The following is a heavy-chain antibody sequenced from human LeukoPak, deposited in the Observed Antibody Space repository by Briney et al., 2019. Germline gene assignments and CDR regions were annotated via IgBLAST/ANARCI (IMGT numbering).Heavy chain of an antibody. J-gene: IGHJ4*02. CDR1: GGSISSSSYY. CDR2: IYYSGST. CDR3: ARYDSSGYLLSYFDY. Sequence: SETLSLTCTVSGGSISSSSYYWGWIRQPPGKGLEWIGSIYYSGSTYYNPSLKSRVTISVDTSKNQFSLKLSSVTAADTAVYYCARYDSSGYLLSYFDYWGQGTLVTVSS. V-gene: IGHV4-39*07. D-gene: IGHD3-22*01.